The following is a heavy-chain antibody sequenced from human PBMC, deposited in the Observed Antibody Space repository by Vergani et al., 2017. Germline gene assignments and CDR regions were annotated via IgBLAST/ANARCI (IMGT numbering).Heavy chain of an antibody. D-gene: IGHD2-2*01. CDR3: ARDQDIVVVPAAIYNWFDP. CDR1: GFTFTSSA. V-gene: IGHV1-3*01. CDR2: INAGNGNT. Sequence: QLVPSGPEVKKPGTSVKVSCKASGFTFTSSAMHWVRQAPGQRLEWMGWINAGNGNTKYSQKFQGRVTITRDTSASTAYMELSSLRSEDTAVYYCARDQDIVVVPAAIYNWFDPWGQGTLVTVSS. J-gene: IGHJ5*02.